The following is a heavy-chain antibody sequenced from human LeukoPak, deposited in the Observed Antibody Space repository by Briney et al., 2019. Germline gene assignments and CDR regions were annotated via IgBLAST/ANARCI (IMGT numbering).Heavy chain of an antibody. D-gene: IGHD3-10*01. V-gene: IGHV3-23*01. CDR1: GFTFSNYA. Sequence: PGGSLRLSCAASGFTFSNYAMSWVRQAPGKGLEWVSFIGGGGGVTHYADSVKGRFTISRDNSKNTLYLQMNSLRAGDTAVYYCAKDRPYGSGTFYDYWGQGTLVTVST. CDR3: AKDRPYGSGTFYDY. J-gene: IGHJ4*02. CDR2: IGGGGGVT.